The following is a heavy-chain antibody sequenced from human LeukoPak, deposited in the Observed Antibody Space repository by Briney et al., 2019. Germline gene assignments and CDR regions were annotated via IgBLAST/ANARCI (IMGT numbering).Heavy chain of an antibody. J-gene: IGHJ4*02. CDR2: IYTSGST. Sequence: PSETLSLTCTVSGGSISSYYWSWIRQPAGKGLEWIGRIYTSGSTNYNPSLKSRVTMSVDTSKNQFSLKLSSVTAADTAVYYCARGYCSSTSCYRAANGFDYWGQGTLVTVSS. V-gene: IGHV4-4*07. D-gene: IGHD2-2*01. CDR3: ARGYCSSTSCYRAANGFDY. CDR1: GGSISSYY.